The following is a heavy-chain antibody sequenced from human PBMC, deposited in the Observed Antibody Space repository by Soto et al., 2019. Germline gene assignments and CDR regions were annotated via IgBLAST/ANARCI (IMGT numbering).Heavy chain of an antibody. CDR1: GFTFSSYS. Sequence: GGSLRLSCAASGFTFSSYSMNWVRQAPGKGLEWVSSISSSSSYIYYGDSVKGRFTISRDNAKNSLYLRMNSLRAEDTATYYCARVHYYDSSGFYLWGQGTLVTVSS. J-gene: IGHJ4*02. V-gene: IGHV3-21*01. CDR3: ARVHYYDSSGFYL. D-gene: IGHD3-22*01. CDR2: ISSSSSYI.